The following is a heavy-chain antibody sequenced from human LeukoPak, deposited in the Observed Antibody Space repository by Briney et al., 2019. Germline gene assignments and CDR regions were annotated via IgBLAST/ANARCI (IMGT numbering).Heavy chain of an antibody. CDR1: GFTFSNYV. J-gene: IGHJ5*02. CDR3: AKGGPSNYGYEPWFDP. D-gene: IGHD3-10*01. CDR2: ISGSGGAT. V-gene: IGHV3-23*01. Sequence: PGGSLRLSCAASGFTFSNYVMSWVRQSPGKRLEWVSVISGSGGATYYADSVKGRFTISRDNSKNTLYLQMNSLRAEDTGTYHCAKGGPSNYGYEPWFDPWGQGTLVTVSS.